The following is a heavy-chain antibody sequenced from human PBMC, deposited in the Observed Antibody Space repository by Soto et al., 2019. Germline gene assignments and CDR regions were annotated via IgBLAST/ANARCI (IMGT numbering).Heavy chain of an antibody. D-gene: IGHD6-6*01. CDR3: ARGKSSSASFDY. J-gene: IGHJ4*02. V-gene: IGHV1-69*13. CDR1: GGTFSSYA. Sequence: GASVKVSCKASGGTFSSYAISWVRQAPGQGLDWMGGIIPIFGTANYAQKFQGRVTITADESTSTAYMELSSLRSEDTAVYYCARGKSSSASFDYWGQGTLVTVSS. CDR2: IIPIFGTA.